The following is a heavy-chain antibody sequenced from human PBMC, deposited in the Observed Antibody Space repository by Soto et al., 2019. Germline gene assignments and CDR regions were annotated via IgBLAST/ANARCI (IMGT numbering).Heavy chain of an antibody. CDR2: IYWDDDK. V-gene: IGHV2-5*02. D-gene: IGHD2-21*02. CDR3: IQSRCGGDCLQSYASYYYYGMDV. Sequence: SGPTLVNPTQTLTLICTFSAFSLSTGGVGVGWIRQPPGKALEWLALIYWDDDKRYSPSLRSGLTITKDTSKNQVVLTMTNMAPVDTATYYCIQSRCGGDCLQSYASYYYYGMDVWGQGTKVTVSS. J-gene: IGHJ6*02. CDR1: AFSLSTGGVG.